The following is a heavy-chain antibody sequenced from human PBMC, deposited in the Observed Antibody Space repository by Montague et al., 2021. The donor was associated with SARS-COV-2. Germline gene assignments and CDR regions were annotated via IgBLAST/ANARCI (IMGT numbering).Heavy chain of an antibody. CDR1: GGSITYSSYY. Sequence: SETLSLTCTMSGGSITYSSYYWGWIRLPPGKGLEWIGSIYYSGTAYYNASLKSRVTMSLDMSKNQLSLRLKSTTAADTAVYSCARASFYYGSGSHYNNWFDYWGQGTVVTVSS. V-gene: IGHV4-39*07. J-gene: IGHJ5*01. CDR3: ARASFYYGSGSHYNNWFDY. CDR2: IYYSGTA. D-gene: IGHD3-10*01.